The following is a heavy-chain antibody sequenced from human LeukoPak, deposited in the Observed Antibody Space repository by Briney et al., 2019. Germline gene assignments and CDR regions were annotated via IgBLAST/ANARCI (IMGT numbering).Heavy chain of an antibody. J-gene: IGHJ5*02. CDR1: GGSISSYY. CDR2: IYYSGST. V-gene: IGHV4-59*08. D-gene: IGHD4-23*01. Sequence: PSETLSLTCTVSGGSISSYYWSWIRQPPGKGLEWIGYIYYSGSTNYNPSLKSRITISVDTSKNQFSLKLSSVTAADTAVYYCGRHFADYGGNLRFDPWGQGTLVTVSS. CDR3: GRHFADYGGNLRFDP.